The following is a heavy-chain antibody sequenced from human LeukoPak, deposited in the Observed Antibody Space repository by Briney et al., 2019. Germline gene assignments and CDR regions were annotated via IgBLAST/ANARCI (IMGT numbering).Heavy chain of an antibody. CDR3: AREREIAAAGTIFDY. Sequence: SQTLSLTCTVSGGSISSGDYYWRWIRQPPGKGLEWIGYIYYSGSTYYNPSLKSRVTISVDTSKNQFSLKLSSVTAADTAVYYCAREREIAAAGTIFDYWGQGTLVTVSS. D-gene: IGHD6-13*01. J-gene: IGHJ4*02. CDR2: IYYSGST. V-gene: IGHV4-30-4*08. CDR1: GGSISSGDYY.